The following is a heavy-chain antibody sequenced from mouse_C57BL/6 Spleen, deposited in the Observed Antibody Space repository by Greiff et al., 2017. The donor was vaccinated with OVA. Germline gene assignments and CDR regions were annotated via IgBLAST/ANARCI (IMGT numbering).Heavy chain of an antibody. CDR2: IYPGDGDT. V-gene: IGHV1-82*01. J-gene: IGHJ3*01. Sequence: QVQLQQSGPELVKPGASVKISCKASGYAFSSSWLNWVKQRPGKGLEWIGRIYPGDGDTNYNGKFKGKATLTAYKSSSTAYMQLSSLTSEDSAVYFCALYYCSSYGGFAYWGQGTLVTVSA. CDR1: GYAFSSSW. CDR3: ALYYCSSYGGFAY. D-gene: IGHD1-1*01.